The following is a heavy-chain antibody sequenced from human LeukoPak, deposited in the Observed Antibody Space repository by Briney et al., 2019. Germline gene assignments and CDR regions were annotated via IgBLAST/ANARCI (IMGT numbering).Heavy chain of an antibody. V-gene: IGHV3-23*01. J-gene: IGHJ4*02. CDR3: AKITGCSSTSCYSH. D-gene: IGHD2-2*01. CDR2: ISGSGGST. CDR1: GFTFSSYA. Sequence: PGGSLRLSCAASGFTFSSYAMSWVRQAPGKGLEWVSAISGSGGSTYYADSVKGRFTISRDNSKNTLYLQMNNLRAEDTAVYYCAKITGCSSTSCYSHWGQGTLVTVSS.